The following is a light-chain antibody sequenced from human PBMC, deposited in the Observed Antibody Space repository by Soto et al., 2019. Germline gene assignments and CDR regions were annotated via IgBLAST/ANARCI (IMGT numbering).Light chain of an antibody. CDR1: QGTSSY. CDR2: GAS. J-gene: IGKJ5*01. V-gene: IGKV1-9*01. Sequence: IQLPQSPSFLSASVGDRVTITCRASQGTSSYLAWFQQKPGRAPKLLIYGASTLQSGVPARFSGSGSGTDFTLTISNLQPEDFATYYCQQLNAYPLTFGQGTRLEI. CDR3: QQLNAYPLT.